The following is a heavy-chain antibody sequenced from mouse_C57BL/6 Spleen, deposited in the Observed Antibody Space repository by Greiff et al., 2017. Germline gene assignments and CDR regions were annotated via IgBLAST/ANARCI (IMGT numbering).Heavy chain of an antibody. V-gene: IGHV1-54*01. CDR2: INPGSGGT. D-gene: IGHD2-3*01. CDR3: ARGGIYDGYYLGFDY. J-gene: IGHJ2*01. CDR1: GYAFTNYL. Sequence: VKLMESGAELVRPGTSVKVSCKASGYAFTNYLIEWVKQRPGQGLEWIGVINPGSGGTNYNEKFKGKATLTADKSSSTAYMQLSSLTSEDSAVYFCARGGIYDGYYLGFDYWGQGTTLTVSS.